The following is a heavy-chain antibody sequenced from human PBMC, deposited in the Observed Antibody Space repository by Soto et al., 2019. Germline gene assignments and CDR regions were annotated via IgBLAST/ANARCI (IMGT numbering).Heavy chain of an antibody. Sequence: PSETLSLTCTVSGGSISSGGYYWTWIRQHPGKGLEWIGYNYYSGITYYNQYLKSRVTISLDTSKNQFSLKLSSVTAADTAVYYCARGSSIAGLYYGMDVWGQGTTVTVS. CDR1: GGSISSGGYY. D-gene: IGHD6-6*01. CDR3: ARGSSIAGLYYGMDV. J-gene: IGHJ6*02. CDR2: NYYSGIT. V-gene: IGHV4-31*03.